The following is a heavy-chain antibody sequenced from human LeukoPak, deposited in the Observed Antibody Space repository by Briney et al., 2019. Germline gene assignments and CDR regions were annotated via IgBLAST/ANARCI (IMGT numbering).Heavy chain of an antibody. CDR3: AKLKRVGIAPFDD. J-gene: IGHJ4*02. CDR2: ISVSGNKT. V-gene: IGHV3-23*01. D-gene: IGHD3-10*01. Sequence: GGSLRLSCAASGFTFSHFAMSWVRQAPGKGLHWVSTISVSGNKTNDADSVKGRFTISRDNSKNTLYLQMTGLRADDTAVYYCAKLKRVGIAPFDDWGQGTLVTVSS. CDR1: GFTFSHFA.